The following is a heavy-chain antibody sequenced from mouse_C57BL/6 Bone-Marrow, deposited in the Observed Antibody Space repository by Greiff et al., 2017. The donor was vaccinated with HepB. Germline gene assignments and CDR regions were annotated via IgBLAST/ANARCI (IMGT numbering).Heavy chain of an antibody. CDR1: GYTFTSYW. D-gene: IGHD2-2*01. J-gene: IGHJ1*03. CDR2: IDPNSGGT. Sequence: KESCKASGYTFTSYWMHWVKQRPGRGLEWIGRIDPNSGGTKYNEKFKSKATLTVDKPSSTAYMQLSSLTSEDSAVYYCEGYYGYFDVWGTGTTVTVSS. V-gene: IGHV1-72*01. CDR3: EGYYGYFDV.